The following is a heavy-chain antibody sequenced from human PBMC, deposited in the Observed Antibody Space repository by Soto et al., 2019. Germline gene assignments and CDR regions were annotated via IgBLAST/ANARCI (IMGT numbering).Heavy chain of an antibody. J-gene: IGHJ6*02. CDR2: INPSGGST. CDR3: ARDWDTALYYYGMDV. CDR1: GYTFTSYY. D-gene: IGHD5-18*01. V-gene: IGHV1-46*01. Sequence: GASVKVSCKASGYTFTSYYMHWVRQAPGQGLEWMGIINPSGGSTSYAQKFQGRVTMTRDTSTSTVYMELSSLRSEDTAVYYCARDWDTALYYYGMDVWGQGTTVTVSS.